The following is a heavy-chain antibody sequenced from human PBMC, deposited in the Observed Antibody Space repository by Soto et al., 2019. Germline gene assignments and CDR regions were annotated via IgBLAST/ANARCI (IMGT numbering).Heavy chain of an antibody. D-gene: IGHD5-12*01. V-gene: IGHV3-23*01. CDR3: ATPYSGYDWSFDY. J-gene: IGHJ4*02. CDR2: ISASGGST. CDR1: GFTFSNYA. Sequence: GGSLRLSCAASGFTFSNYAMNWVRQAPGKGLEWVSAISASGGSTYYADSVKGRFTISRDNSKNTLYLQMNSLRAEDTAVYYCATPYSGYDWSFDYWGQGTLVTVSS.